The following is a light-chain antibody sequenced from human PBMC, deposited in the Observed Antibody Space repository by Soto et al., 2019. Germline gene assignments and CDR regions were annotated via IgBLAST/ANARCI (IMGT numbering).Light chain of an antibody. CDR3: SSYAGSYTLV. V-gene: IGLV2-11*01. Sequence: QSALTQPRSVSGSPGQSVTISCTGTSNDVGGYNFVSWYQQHPGKVPKLFIYDVSRRPSGVPDRFSGSKSGNTTSLTISGLHAKDEADYYCSSYAGSYTLVFGGATKLTVL. J-gene: IGLJ2*01. CDR2: DVS. CDR1: SNDVGGYNF.